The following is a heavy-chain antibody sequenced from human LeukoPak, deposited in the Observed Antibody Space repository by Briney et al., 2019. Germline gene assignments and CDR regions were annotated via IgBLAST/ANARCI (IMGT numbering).Heavy chain of an antibody. CDR1: GGSISSYY. Sequence: PSETLSLTCTVSGGSISSYYWSWIRQPAGKGLEWIGRIYTSGSTNYSPSLKSRVTMSVDTSKNQFSLKLSSVTAADTAVYYCARDSYGSGSYYSRGYWGQGTLVTVSS. D-gene: IGHD3-10*01. CDR3: ARDSYGSGSYYSRGY. J-gene: IGHJ4*02. CDR2: IYTSGST. V-gene: IGHV4-4*07.